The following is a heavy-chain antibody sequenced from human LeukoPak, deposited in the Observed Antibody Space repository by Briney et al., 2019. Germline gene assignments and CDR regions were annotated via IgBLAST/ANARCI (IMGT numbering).Heavy chain of an antibody. CDR2: IYHSGTT. D-gene: IGHD3/OR15-3a*01. J-gene: IGHJ4*02. CDR1: GYSISSGYY. V-gene: IGHV4-38-2*02. CDR3: ARDQPYMDV. Sequence: SETLSLTCTVSGYSISSGYYWVWIRQPPGKGLEWIGCIYHSGTTYYNPSLKSRITISVDTSKNQFSLNLNSVTAADTALYYCARDQPYMDVWGQGTLVTVSS.